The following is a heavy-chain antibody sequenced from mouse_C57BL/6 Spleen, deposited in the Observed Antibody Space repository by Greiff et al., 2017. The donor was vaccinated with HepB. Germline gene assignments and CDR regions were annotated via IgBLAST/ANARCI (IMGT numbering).Heavy chain of an antibody. D-gene: IGHD2-2*01. CDR1: GFSLTSYA. CDR2: IWTGGGT. Sequence: VKLMESGPGLVAPSQSLSITCTVSGFSLTSYAISWVRQPPGKGLEWLGVIWTGGGTNYNSALKSRLSISKDNSKSQVFLKMNSLQTDDTARYYCARKEIGYDLSWFAYWGQGTLVTVSA. J-gene: IGHJ3*01. V-gene: IGHV2-9-1*01. CDR3: ARKEIGYDLSWFAY.